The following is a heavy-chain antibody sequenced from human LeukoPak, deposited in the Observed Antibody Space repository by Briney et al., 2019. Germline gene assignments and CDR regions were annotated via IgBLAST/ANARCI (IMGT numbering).Heavy chain of an antibody. CDR1: GFTFSSYA. CDR2: ISYDGSNK. J-gene: IGHJ1*01. V-gene: IGHV3-30-3*01. Sequence: GRSLRLSCAASGFTFSSYAMHWVRQAPGKGLEWVAVISYDGSNKYCADSVKGRFTISRDNSKNTLYLQMNSLRAEDTAVYYCARDLRGSYYTEYFQHWGQGTLVTVSS. D-gene: IGHD1-26*01. CDR3: ARDLRGSYYTEYFQH.